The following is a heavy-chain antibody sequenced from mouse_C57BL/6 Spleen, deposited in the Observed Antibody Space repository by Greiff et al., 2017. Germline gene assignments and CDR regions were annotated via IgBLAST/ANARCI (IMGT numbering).Heavy chain of an antibody. V-gene: IGHV1-62-2*01. CDR2: FYPGSGSI. Sequence: VKLVESGAELVKPGASVQLSCKASGYTFTEYTIHWVKQRSGQGLEWIGWFYPGSGSIKYNEKFKDKATLTADKSSSTVYMELSRLTSEDAAVYFCARQKGTGSYFDDWGKGTTLTVFS. D-gene: IGHD4-1*01. J-gene: IGHJ2*01. CDR1: GYTFTEYT. CDR3: ARQKGTGSYFDD.